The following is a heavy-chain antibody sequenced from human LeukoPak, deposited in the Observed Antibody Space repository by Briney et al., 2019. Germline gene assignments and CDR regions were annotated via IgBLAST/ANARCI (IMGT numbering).Heavy chain of an antibody. J-gene: IGHJ4*02. CDR3: ARLGIITAAGSNDY. CDR2: ISYSGDTI. CDR1: EFTFSDYY. D-gene: IGHD6-13*01. V-gene: IGHV3-11*01. Sequence: GSLRLSCAASEFTFSDYYMSWIRQAPGKGLEWVSYISYSGDTIYYADSVKGRFTVSRDNAKNSLYLQMNSLRAEDTAVYYCARLGIITAAGSNDYWGQGTLVTVSS.